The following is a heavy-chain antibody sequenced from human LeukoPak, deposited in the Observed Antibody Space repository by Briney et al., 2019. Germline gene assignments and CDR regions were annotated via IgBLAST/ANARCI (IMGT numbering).Heavy chain of an antibody. D-gene: IGHD6-19*01. CDR3: AKMKQWLVRWVDY. Sequence: GGSLRLSCVGSGFTSIAYALTWARQAPGKGLEWVSGISGGGVTTYYADSVKGRFTISRDNSKNTLYLQMNSLRAEDTAVYYCAKMKQWLVRWVDYWGQGTLVTVSS. CDR1: GFTSIAYA. CDR2: ISGGGVTT. V-gene: IGHV3-23*01. J-gene: IGHJ4*02.